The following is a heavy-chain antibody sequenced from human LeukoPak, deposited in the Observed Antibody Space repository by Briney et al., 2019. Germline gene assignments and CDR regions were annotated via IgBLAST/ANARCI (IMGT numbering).Heavy chain of an antibody. CDR2: IGHSGST. CDR3: ARGGGVWYFDL. V-gene: IGHV4-34*01. D-gene: IGHD2-8*01. CDR1: GGSLNGYY. J-gene: IGHJ2*01. Sequence: PSETLSLTCAVYGGSLNGYYWSWIRQPPGKGLEWIGEIGHSGSTNYNPSLKSRLTMSVDTSKNQLSLRLSSVTAADTAVYYCARGGGVWYFDLWGRGTLVTVSS.